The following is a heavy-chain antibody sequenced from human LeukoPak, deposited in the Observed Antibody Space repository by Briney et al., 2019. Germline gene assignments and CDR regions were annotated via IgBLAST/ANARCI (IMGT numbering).Heavy chain of an antibody. D-gene: IGHD6-13*01. CDR1: GFTFSSYA. Sequence: GGSLRLSCAASGFTFSSYAMSWVRQAPGKGLEWVSAISGSGGSTYYADSVKGRFTISRDNSKNTLYLHMNSLRAEDTAVYYCAKVYSSSWYPDAFDIWGQGTMVTVSS. CDR3: AKVYSSSWYPDAFDI. V-gene: IGHV3-23*01. J-gene: IGHJ3*02. CDR2: ISGSGGST.